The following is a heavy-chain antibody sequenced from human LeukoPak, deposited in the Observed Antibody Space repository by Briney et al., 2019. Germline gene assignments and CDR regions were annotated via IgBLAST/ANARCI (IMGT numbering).Heavy chain of an antibody. CDR2: INSDGSST. Sequence: GGSLRLSCAASGFTFSSYWMHWVRQAPGKGLVWVSRINSDGSSTSYADSVKGRFTISRDNSKNTLYLQMNSLRAEDTAVYYCARESRGYDILTGKYHRGYYSYYMDVWGKGTTVTVSS. CDR3: ARESRGYDILTGKYHRGYYSYYMDV. J-gene: IGHJ6*03. CDR1: GFTFSSYW. V-gene: IGHV3-74*01. D-gene: IGHD3-9*01.